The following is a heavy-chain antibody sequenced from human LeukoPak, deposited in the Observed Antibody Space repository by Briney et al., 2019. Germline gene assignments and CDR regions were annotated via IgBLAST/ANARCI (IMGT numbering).Heavy chain of an antibody. Sequence: GGSLRLSCAASGFTFSTYAMSWVRQAPGKGLEWVSTISDSGANTYYADSVRGRFTISRDNPKNTLYLQKNSLRADDTAIYYCAKSMTLQWRGFFDLWGRGTHVTVSS. V-gene: IGHV3-23*01. J-gene: IGHJ2*01. CDR1: GFTFSTYA. D-gene: IGHD6-19*01. CDR3: AKSMTLQWRGFFDL. CDR2: ISDSGANT.